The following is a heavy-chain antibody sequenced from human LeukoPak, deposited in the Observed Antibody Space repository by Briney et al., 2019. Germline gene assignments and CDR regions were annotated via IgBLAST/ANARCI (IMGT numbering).Heavy chain of an antibody. CDR2: INPNSGGT. D-gene: IGHD6-13*01. Sequence: EASVKVSCKASGYTFTGYYMHWVRQAPGQGLEWMGWINPNSGGTNYAQKFQGRVTMTRDTSISTAYMELSRLRSDDTAVYYCARSPYSSSWCDYWGQGTLVTVSS. CDR1: GYTFTGYY. J-gene: IGHJ4*02. V-gene: IGHV1-2*02. CDR3: ARSPYSSSWCDY.